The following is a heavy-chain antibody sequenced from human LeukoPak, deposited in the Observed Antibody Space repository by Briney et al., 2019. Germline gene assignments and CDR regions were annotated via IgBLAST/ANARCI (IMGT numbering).Heavy chain of an antibody. Sequence: GGSLRLSCAASGFTFSSYTMNWVRQAPGEGLEWVSCISSSSSYIYYADSVKGRFTISRDNAKNSLYLQMNSLRAEDTAVYYCASAWGGYCSSTSCYPFDYWGQGNLVTVSS. V-gene: IGHV3-21*01. CDR1: GFTFSSYT. J-gene: IGHJ4*02. D-gene: IGHD2-2*01. CDR2: ISSSSSYI. CDR3: ASAWGGYCSSTSCYPFDY.